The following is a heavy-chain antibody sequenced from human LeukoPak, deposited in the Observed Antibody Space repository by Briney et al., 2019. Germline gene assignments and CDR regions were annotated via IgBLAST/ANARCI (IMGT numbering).Heavy chain of an antibody. J-gene: IGHJ5*02. CDR1: GCTFTGYY. CDR3: AHWSDCSGGSCYSEVIWFDP. V-gene: IGHV1-2*06. Sequence: ASVKVSCKASGCTFTGYYLHWVRQAPGQGLAWMGRINPNWGGTNYAQKFQGRGTMTRETSISTAYMELSRLISDDTAVYYCAHWSDCSGGSCYSEVIWFDPWGQGALVTVSS. D-gene: IGHD2-15*01. CDR2: INPNWGGT.